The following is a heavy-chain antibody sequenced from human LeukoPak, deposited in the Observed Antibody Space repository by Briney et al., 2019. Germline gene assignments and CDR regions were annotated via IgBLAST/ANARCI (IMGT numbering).Heavy chain of an antibody. D-gene: IGHD6-6*01. J-gene: IGHJ1*01. V-gene: IGHV3-7*01. CDR1: GFTFSSYW. Sequence: PGGSLRLSCAASGFTFSSYWMSWVRQAPGKGLEWVANIKQDGSEKYYVDSVKGRFTISRDNAKNSLYLQMNSLRAEDMAVYYCARPPFSYSRSSSFQHWGQGTLVTVSS. CDR2: IKQDGSEK. CDR3: ARPPFSYSRSSSFQH.